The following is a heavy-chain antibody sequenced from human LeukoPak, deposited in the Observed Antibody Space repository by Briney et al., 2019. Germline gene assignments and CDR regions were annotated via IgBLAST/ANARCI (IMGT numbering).Heavy chain of an antibody. J-gene: IGHJ4*02. CDR2: ISSRSTYI. V-gene: IGHV3-21*01. CDR3: AREESGSSGWYDY. D-gene: IGHD6-19*01. CDR1: XFTFIGYT. Sequence: GGSLRLSCAASXFTFIGYTMNWVRQAPGKGLEWVSSISSRSTYIYYADSVKGRFTISRDNAKNSLYLQMNSLRAEDTAVYYCAREESGSSGWYDYWGQGTLVTVSS.